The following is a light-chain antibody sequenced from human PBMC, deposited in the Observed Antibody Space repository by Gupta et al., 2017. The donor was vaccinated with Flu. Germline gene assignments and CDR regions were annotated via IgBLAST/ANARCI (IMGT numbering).Light chain of an antibody. CDR1: SSDVGGYNY. CDR3: SSYTSSSTLYV. J-gene: IGLJ1*01. CDR2: EVS. Sequence: QSALPQPASVSGSPRQSNTISCPATSSDVGGYNYVSWYQQHPGKAPKLMIYEVSNRPSGVSNRFSGSKSGNTASLTISGLQAEDEADYYCSSYTSSSTLYVFGTGTKVTVL. V-gene: IGLV2-14*01.